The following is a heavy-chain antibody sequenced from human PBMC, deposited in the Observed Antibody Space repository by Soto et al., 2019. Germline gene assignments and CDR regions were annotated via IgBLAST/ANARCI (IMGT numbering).Heavy chain of an antibody. D-gene: IGHD6-13*01. V-gene: IGHV4-39*01. CDR2: IYYSGST. Sequence: SETLSLTCTVSGGSISSRSYYWGWIRQPPGKGLEWIGSIYYSGSTYYNPSLKSRVTISVDTSKNQFSLKLSSVTAADTAVYYCARHSNIIAALDYWGQGTLVTVSS. CDR3: ARHSNIIAALDY. CDR1: GGSISSRSYY. J-gene: IGHJ4*02.